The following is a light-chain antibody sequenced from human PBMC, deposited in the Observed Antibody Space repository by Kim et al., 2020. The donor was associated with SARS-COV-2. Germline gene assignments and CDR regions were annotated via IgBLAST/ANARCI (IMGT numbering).Light chain of an antibody. CDR2: GVS. CDR3: QQFGASPPYS. Sequence: SHGQRATLSCRASQSVTSNYLAWYQQKPGQAPRLLIHGVSSRATGIPDRFSGSGSGTDFTLTINRLEPEDFAVYYCQQFGASPPYSFGQGTKLEI. V-gene: IGKV3-20*01. J-gene: IGKJ2*03. CDR1: QSVTSNY.